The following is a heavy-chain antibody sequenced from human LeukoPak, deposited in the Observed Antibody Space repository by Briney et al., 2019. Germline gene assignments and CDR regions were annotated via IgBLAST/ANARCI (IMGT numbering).Heavy chain of an antibody. V-gene: IGHV3-20*01. Sequence: PGGSLRLSCAASGFTFSSYGMHWVRQAPGKGLEWVSGINWNGGSTGYADSVKGRFTISRDNAKNSLYLQMNSLRAEDTALYHCANAEGSGRLDYWGQGTLVTVSS. D-gene: IGHD3-10*01. J-gene: IGHJ4*02. CDR2: INWNGGST. CDR1: GFTFSSYG. CDR3: ANAEGSGRLDY.